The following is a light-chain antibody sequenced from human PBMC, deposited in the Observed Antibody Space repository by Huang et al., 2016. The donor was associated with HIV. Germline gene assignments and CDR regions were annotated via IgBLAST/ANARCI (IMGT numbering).Light chain of an antibody. CDR2: DAC. J-gene: IGKJ5*01. V-gene: IGKV1D-13*01. Sequence: AIQLTQSPSSLSASVGDRVTITCRASQGISSALAWYQKKPGKAPKLLIYDACSLESGVPTRFSGSAADKEFTLTISRLQPEDFAPYDCRQFNKYLTFGQGTRLEIK. CDR3: RQFNKYLT. CDR1: QGISSA.